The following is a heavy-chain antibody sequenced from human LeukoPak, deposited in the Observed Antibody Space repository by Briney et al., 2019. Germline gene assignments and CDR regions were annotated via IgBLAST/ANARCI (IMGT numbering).Heavy chain of an antibody. CDR3: ARLPYSSGWYRTLDY. V-gene: IGHV5-51*01. D-gene: IGHD6-19*01. CDR2: IYPGDSDT. CDR1: EYSFISYW. Sequence: GESLKISCKGSEYSFISYWIGWVRQMPGEGMEWMGIIYPGDSDTRYSPSFQGQVSISVDKSINTAYVQWSSLKASDTAMYYCARLPYSSGWYRTLDYWGQGTLVTASS. J-gene: IGHJ4*02.